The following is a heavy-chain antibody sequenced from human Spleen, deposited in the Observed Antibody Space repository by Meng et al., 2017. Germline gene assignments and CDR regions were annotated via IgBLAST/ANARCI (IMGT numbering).Heavy chain of an antibody. CDR1: GGTFNRHA. Sequence: HVERGEAGAEVKKPGSSVKVSCKASGGTFNRHAINGVRQAPGQGLEWMGGIIPIFGTANSAQKFQGRVTITADKSTSTVYMDLSSLTSEDTAVYYCAITGGNVVVISETDWFDPWGQGTLVTVSS. CDR3: AITGGNVVVISETDWFDP. J-gene: IGHJ5*02. D-gene: IGHD2-15*01. CDR2: IIPIFGTA. V-gene: IGHV1-69*06.